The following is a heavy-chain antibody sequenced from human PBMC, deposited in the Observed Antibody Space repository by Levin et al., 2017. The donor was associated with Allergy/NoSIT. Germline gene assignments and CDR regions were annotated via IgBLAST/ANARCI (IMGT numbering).Heavy chain of an antibody. J-gene: IGHJ4*02. D-gene: IGHD5-18*01. V-gene: IGHV4-30-2*01. CDR3: ARVAGYSYGYYFDY. Sequence: SETLSLTCAVSGGSISSGGYSWSWIRQPPGKGLEWIGNIYLSGSTYYNPSLNSRVTISVDRSKNQFSLNLSSVTAADTAVYYCARVAGYSYGYYFDYWGQGTLVTVSS. CDR1: GGSISSGGYS. CDR2: IYLSGST.